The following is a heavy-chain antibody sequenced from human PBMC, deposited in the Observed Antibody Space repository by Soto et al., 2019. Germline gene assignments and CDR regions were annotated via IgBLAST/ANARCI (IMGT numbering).Heavy chain of an antibody. CDR1: VFTFSIDS. Sequence: NPWGSLLVSCEASVFTFSIDSMNWVRQAPGKGLEWVSSISISSSYIYYADSVKGRFTISRDNSRNSLYLQMNSLRAEDTAVYYCAREGSYWNDVGPDWAQGTLVTSPQ. V-gene: IGHV3-21*01. CDR2: ISISSSYI. D-gene: IGHD1-1*01. CDR3: AREGSYWNDVGPD. J-gene: IGHJ4*02.